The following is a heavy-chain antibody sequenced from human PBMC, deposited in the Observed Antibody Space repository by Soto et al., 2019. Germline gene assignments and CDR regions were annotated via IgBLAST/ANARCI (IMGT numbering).Heavy chain of an antibody. CDR1: GGSISSYY. CDR3: ARATYYYDSSGYYYAHYFDY. V-gene: IGHV4-4*07. Sequence: ASETLSLTCTVSGGSISSYYWSWIRQPAGKGLEWIGRIYTSGSTNYNPSLKSRVTMSVDTSKNQFSLKLSSVTAADTAVYYCARATYYYDSSGYYYAHYFDYWGQGTRVTVSS. CDR2: IYTSGST. J-gene: IGHJ4*02. D-gene: IGHD3-22*01.